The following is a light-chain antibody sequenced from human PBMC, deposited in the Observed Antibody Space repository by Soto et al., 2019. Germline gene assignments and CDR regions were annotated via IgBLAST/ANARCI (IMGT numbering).Light chain of an antibody. CDR3: QQYNNWPLT. CDR1: QSVSSN. CDR2: GAS. Sequence: EIVMTQSPATLSVYPGERATLSCRASQSVSSNLAWYQQKPGQAPRLLIYGASTRATGIPARFSGSGSGTEFTLTISSLQSEDFAVYYWQQYNNWPLTFGQGTRLEIK. J-gene: IGKJ5*01. V-gene: IGKV3-15*01.